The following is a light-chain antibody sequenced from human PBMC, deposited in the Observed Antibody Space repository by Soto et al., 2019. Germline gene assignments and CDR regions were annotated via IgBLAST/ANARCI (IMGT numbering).Light chain of an antibody. CDR3: QQCRNWPLT. J-gene: IGKJ4*01. CDR1: QNVYNN. CDR2: DAS. V-gene: IGKV3-15*01. Sequence: EIGMTQSPATLSVSPGEGATLSCKASQNVYNNLAGYQQRPGQPPRLLIYDASTRATGISARFSGSGYGTEFTLTISSLQSEDFAVYFCQQCRNWPLTFGGGTKVEIK.